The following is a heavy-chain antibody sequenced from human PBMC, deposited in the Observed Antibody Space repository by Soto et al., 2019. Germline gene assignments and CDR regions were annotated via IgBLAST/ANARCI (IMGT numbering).Heavy chain of an antibody. D-gene: IGHD4-17*01. V-gene: IGHV4-59*08. CDR1: GCTISSYY. CDR2: IYYSGST. CDR3: ARHPTVTEYYFDY. Sequence: SETLSLTCTVSGCTISSYYWSWIRQPPGKGLEWIGYIYYSGSTNYNPSLKSRVTISVDTSKNQFSLKLSSVTAADTAVYYCARHPTVTEYYFDYWGQGTLVTVSS. J-gene: IGHJ4*02.